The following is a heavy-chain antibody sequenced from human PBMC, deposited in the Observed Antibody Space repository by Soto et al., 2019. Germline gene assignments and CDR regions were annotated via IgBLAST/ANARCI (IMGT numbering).Heavy chain of an antibody. CDR3: ARGPDAYYDSSGSIDY. Sequence: QVQLQESGPGLVKPSETLSLTCTVSGGSISSYYWSWIRQPPGKGLEWIGYIYYSGSTNYNPSLKSRVTISVDTSKNQFSLKLSSVTAADTAVYYCARGPDAYYDSSGSIDYWGQGTLVTVSS. V-gene: IGHV4-59*01. J-gene: IGHJ4*02. D-gene: IGHD3-22*01. CDR2: IYYSGST. CDR1: GGSISSYY.